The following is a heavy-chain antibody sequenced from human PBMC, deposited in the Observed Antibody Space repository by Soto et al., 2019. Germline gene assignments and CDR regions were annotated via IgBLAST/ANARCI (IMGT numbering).Heavy chain of an antibody. CDR3: ARGPRAGHEFLY. J-gene: IGHJ4*02. CDR1: GATITSDGNY. V-gene: IGHV4-31*03. Sequence: VQLQESGPGLLKASQTLSLTCTVSGATITSDGNYWSWLRQHPEKGLEWIGHIYYSGGTYFNLSLQSRLTLTVDTSKNQFSLKLTSVTAADTAVYFCARGPRAGHEFLYWGQGALVTVSS. CDR2: IYYSGGT. D-gene: IGHD3-10*01.